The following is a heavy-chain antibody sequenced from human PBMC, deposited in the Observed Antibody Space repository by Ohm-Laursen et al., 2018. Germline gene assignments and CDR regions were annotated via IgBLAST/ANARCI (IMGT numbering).Heavy chain of an antibody. V-gene: IGHV1-58*02. CDR1: GFTFTTST. D-gene: IGHD3-22*01. CDR3: AAETDYHYSSGGFGFDP. J-gene: IGHJ5*02. Sequence: ASVKVSCKPSGFTFTTSTMQWVRQARGRRLEWIGWIVVGRGSTNYAQRFEERVTITRDTPTSTAYMELSSLRSEDTAVYYCAAETDYHYSSGGFGFDPWGQGTLVTVSS. CDR2: IVVGRGST.